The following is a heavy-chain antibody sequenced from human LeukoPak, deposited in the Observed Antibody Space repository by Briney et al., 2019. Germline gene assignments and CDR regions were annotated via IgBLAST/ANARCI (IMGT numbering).Heavy chain of an antibody. CDR2: IYYSGST. V-gene: IGHV4-31*03. Sequence: PSETLSLTCTVSGGSISSGGYYWSWIRQHPGKGLEWIGYIYYSGSTYYNPSLKSRVTISVDTSKNQFSLKLSSVTAADTAVYYCARRPKYYYYGMDVWGQGTTVTVSS. J-gene: IGHJ6*02. CDR3: ARRPKYYYYGMDV. CDR1: GGSISSGGYY.